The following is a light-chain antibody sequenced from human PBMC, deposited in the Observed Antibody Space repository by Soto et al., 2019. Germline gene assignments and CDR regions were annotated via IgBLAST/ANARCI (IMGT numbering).Light chain of an antibody. J-gene: IGLJ2*01. V-gene: IGLV1-44*01. CDR3: AAWDDSLNGHVV. Sequence: QSVLTQPPSASGTPGQRVTISCSGSNSNIESNTVNWYQQLPGTAPKLLIYSNNQRPSGVPDRFSASKSGTSASLAISGLQSDDEADYYCAAWDDSLNGHVVFGGGTKLTVL. CDR2: SNN. CDR1: NSNIESNT.